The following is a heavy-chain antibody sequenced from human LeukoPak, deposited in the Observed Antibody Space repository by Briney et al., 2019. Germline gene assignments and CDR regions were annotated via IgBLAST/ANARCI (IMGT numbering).Heavy chain of an antibody. CDR1: GGSISSGDYY. CDR3: ASHSSSWYYFDY. D-gene: IGHD6-13*01. CDR2: IYYSGST. V-gene: IGHV4-30-4*01. Sequence: SQTLSLTCTVSGGSISSGDYYWSWIRQPPGKGLEWIGYIYYSGSTYYNPSLKSRVTISVDTSKNQFSLKLSSVTAADTAVYYCASHSSSWYYFDYWGQGTLVTVPS. J-gene: IGHJ4*02.